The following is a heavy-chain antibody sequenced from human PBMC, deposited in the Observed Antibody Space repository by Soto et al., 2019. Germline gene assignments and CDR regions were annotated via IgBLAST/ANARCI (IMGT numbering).Heavy chain of an antibody. Sequence: GESMRISSRGAGYPYAGYWIAWVRQMPGKGLELMGIIYPSDSDTRYRPSFQGQVTISADKSISSAYLQWSSLRASDTAMYYCARGGVSTRTFDYWGQGIPVTVSS. CDR3: ARGGVSTRTFDY. CDR2: IYPSDSDT. J-gene: IGHJ4*02. D-gene: IGHD3-3*01. V-gene: IGHV5-51*01. CDR1: GYPYAGYW.